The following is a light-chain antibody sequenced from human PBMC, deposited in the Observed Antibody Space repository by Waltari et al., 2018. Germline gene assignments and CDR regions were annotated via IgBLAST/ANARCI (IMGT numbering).Light chain of an antibody. CDR3: HSRETFSTRL. CDR1: HLRRHY. Sequence: SSDLTQDPSVSVALGQTVRITCQGDHLRRHYSSWYQQRPGQAPVLVLYGPGNRPSGIPDRFSGSTSGNTASLTITGAQAEDEADYYCHSRETFSTRLFGGGTRLTV. J-gene: IGLJ2*01. CDR2: GPG. V-gene: IGLV3-19*01.